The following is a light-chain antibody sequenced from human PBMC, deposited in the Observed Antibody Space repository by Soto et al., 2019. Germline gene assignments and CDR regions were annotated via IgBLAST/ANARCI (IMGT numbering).Light chain of an antibody. J-gene: IGLJ3*02. CDR1: NSNIGARYD. CDR2: GDN. V-gene: IGLV1-40*01. Sequence: QSVLTQPPSVSGAPGQRVTVSCTGSNSNIGARYDVHWYQQLPGTAPKLLIYGDNNRPSGVPDRFSGSKSGTSASLAITGLQAEDEADYYCQSYDNSLSAWVFGGGTKLTVL. CDR3: QSYDNSLSAWV.